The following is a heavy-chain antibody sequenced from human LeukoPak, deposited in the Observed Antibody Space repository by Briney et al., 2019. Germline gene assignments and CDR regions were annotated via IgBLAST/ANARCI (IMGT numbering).Heavy chain of an antibody. CDR1: AFSFSDYN. J-gene: IGHJ6*03. D-gene: IGHD4-17*01. CDR2: ITSSGSYI. V-gene: IGHV3-21*01. CDR3: ARGPYNGYYGDDYYYYMDV. Sequence: GGSLRLSCAASAFSFSDYNMNWVRQAPGKGLEWVSSITSSGSYIYYADSVKGRFTISRDNAKNSLSLQMNSLRAEDTAVYYCARGPYNGYYGDDYYYYMDVWGKGTTVTISS.